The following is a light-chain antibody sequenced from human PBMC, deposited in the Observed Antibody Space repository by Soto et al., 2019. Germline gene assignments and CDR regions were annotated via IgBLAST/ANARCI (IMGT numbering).Light chain of an antibody. V-gene: IGKV1-39*01. CDR3: QQYNNWPPWT. CDR1: QSISSY. CDR2: AAS. J-gene: IGKJ1*01. Sequence: DIQMTQSPSSLSASVGDRVTITCRASQSISSYLNWYQQKPGKAPKLLIYAASSLQSGVPSRFSGSGSGTDFTLPISCLQSEDFALYYCQQYNNWPPWTFDQGTKVDI.